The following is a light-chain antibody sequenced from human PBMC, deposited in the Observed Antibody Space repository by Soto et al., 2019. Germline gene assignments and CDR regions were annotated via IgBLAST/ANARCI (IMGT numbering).Light chain of an antibody. Sequence: DIQMTQSPSTLSASVGDRVTITCRASQSISSWLAWYQQKPGKAPKLLIYDASSLESGVPSRFSGSGSETEFTLTISSLQPDDFATYYCQQYNSYITFGQGTRLEIK. J-gene: IGKJ5*01. V-gene: IGKV1-5*01. CDR1: QSISSW. CDR2: DAS. CDR3: QQYNSYIT.